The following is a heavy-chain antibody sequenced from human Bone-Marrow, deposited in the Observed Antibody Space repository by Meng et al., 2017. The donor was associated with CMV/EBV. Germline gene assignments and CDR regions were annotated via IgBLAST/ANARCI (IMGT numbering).Heavy chain of an antibody. CDR3: ARSLPGPKVEEVPAAKSTYYYYYGMDV. D-gene: IGHD2-2*01. V-gene: IGHV1-46*01. CDR2: INPSGGST. CDR1: GYTFTSYY. Sequence: ASVKVSCKASGYTFTSYYLHWVRQAPGQGLEWMGIINPSGGSTSHAQKFQDRVTLTRDTSTSTVYMELSSLRSEDTAVFYCARSLPGPKVEEVPAAKSTYYYYYGMDVWGQGTTVTVSS. J-gene: IGHJ6*02.